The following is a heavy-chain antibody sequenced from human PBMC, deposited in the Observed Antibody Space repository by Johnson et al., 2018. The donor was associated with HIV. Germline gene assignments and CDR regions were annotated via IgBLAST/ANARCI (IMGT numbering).Heavy chain of an antibody. CDR3: ARAGRQQLVLDAFDI. CDR1: GFTFSSYA. J-gene: IGHJ3*02. D-gene: IGHD6-13*01. V-gene: IGHV3-23*04. CDR2: ISGSGGST. Sequence: MLLVESGGGLVKPGGSLRLSCAASGFTFSSYAMSWVRKAPGKGLEWVSAISGSGGSTYSADSVKGRFTISRDNSKNTLYLQMNSLRAEDTAVYYCARAGRQQLVLDAFDIWGQGTMVTVSS.